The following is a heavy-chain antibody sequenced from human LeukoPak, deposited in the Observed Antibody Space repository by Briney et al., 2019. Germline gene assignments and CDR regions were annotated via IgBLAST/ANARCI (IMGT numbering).Heavy chain of an antibody. CDR2: ITGSGHNT. Sequence: GGSLRLSCAASGFTFSSYAMSWVRQAPGKGLEWVSGITGSGHNTYYTDSLKGRFTISRDNSKNTLFLQMSSLRADDTAVYYCAKDRVTTVTTFFSQFDYWGQGTLVTVSS. V-gene: IGHV3-23*01. D-gene: IGHD4-11*01. CDR1: GFTFSSYA. J-gene: IGHJ4*02. CDR3: AKDRVTTVTTFFSQFDY.